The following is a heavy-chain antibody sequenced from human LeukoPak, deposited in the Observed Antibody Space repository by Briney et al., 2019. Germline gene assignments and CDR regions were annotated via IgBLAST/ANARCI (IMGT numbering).Heavy chain of an antibody. J-gene: IGHJ4*02. V-gene: IGHV4-59*08. Sequence: SGTLSLTCTVSGGSISSYYWSWIRQPPGKGVEWIGYIYYSGSANYNPSLKSRVTISVDTSKNQFSLKLSSVTAADTAVYYCASKYSSGWYYFDYWGQGTLVTVSS. CDR1: GGSISSYY. CDR2: IYYSGSA. CDR3: ASKYSSGWYYFDY. D-gene: IGHD6-19*01.